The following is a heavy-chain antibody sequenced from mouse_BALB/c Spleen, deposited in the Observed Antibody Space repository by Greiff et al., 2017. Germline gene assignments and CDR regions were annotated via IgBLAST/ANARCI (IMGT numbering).Heavy chain of an antibody. D-gene: IGHD2-10*02. CDR1: GFTFSSYA. J-gene: IGHJ3*01. CDR2: ISSGGSYT. V-gene: IGHV5-9-4*01. Sequence: EVHLVESGGGLVKPGGSLKLSCAASGFTFSSYAMSWVRQSPEKRLEWVAEISSGGSYTYYPDTVTGRFTISRDNAKNTLYLEMSSLRSEDTAMYYCASGYGNYTWFAYWGQGTLVTVSA. CDR3: ASGYGNYTWFAY.